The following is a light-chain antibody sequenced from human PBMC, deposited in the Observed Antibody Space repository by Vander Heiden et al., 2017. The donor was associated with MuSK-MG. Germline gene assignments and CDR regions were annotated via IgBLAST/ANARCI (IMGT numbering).Light chain of an antibody. CDR1: QDISNY. V-gene: IGKV1-33*01. J-gene: IGKJ5*01. CDR2: DAS. CDR3: QQYDNLPRT. Sequence: DIQMTQSPSSLSASVGDRVTITCQASQDISNYLNWYQQKPGKAPKLLIYDASNLETGVPSRFSGSGSGTDFTFTISSLQPEDIATYYCQQYDNLPRTCGQGTRLEIK.